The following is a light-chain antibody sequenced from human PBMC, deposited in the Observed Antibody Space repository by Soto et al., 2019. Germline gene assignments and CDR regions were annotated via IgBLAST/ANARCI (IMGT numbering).Light chain of an antibody. V-gene: IGLV2-14*01. Sequence: QSALTQPASVSGSPGQSITISCTGSSSDVGTFNYVSWYQQHPGKAPKLLISEVSNRPSGVSTRFSGSKSDNTASLTISGLQAEDDADYYCSSFTTSSTWVFGGGTKLTVL. CDR1: SSDVGTFNY. CDR2: EVS. CDR3: SSFTTSSTWV. J-gene: IGLJ2*01.